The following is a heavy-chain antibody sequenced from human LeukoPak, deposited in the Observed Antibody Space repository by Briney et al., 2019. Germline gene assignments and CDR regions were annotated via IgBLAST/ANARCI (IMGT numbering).Heavy chain of an antibody. CDR3: ARDERERGYSYGLYYFDY. CDR1: GFTFSDYY. Sequence: GGSLRLSCAASGFTFSDYYMRWLRQAPGTGLEGVSYISSSSSYKKYADSVKGRFTISRDNAKNSLYLQMNSLRAEDTAVYYCARDERERGYSYGLYYFDYWGQGTLVTVSS. J-gene: IGHJ4*02. CDR2: ISSSSSYK. D-gene: IGHD5-18*01. V-gene: IGHV3-11*06.